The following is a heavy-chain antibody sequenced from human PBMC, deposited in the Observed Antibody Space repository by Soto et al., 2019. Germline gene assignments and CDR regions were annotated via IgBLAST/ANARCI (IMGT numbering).Heavy chain of an antibody. CDR1: GYTFTSYG. Sequence: QVPLVQSGAEVKKPGASVKVSCKASGYTFTSYGISWVRQAPGQGLEWMGWISAYNGNTNYAQKLQGRVTMTTDTSTSTAYMELRSLRSDDTAVYYCARDQDGDIVATILGYWGQGTLVTVSS. CDR3: ARDQDGDIVATILGY. D-gene: IGHD5-12*01. CDR2: ISAYNGNT. J-gene: IGHJ4*02. V-gene: IGHV1-18*01.